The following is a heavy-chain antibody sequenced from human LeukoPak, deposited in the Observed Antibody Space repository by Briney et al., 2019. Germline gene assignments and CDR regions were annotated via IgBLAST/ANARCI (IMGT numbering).Heavy chain of an antibody. V-gene: IGHV3-23*01. CDR3: ARGGFTYDDFWSAYYTADY. Sequence: GGSLSLSCAASGFTFRSYAMSWVRQAPGRGLEWVSSVTGRGDNIYYADSVKGRFTISRDNSKDTLYLQMNSLRAEDTAVYYCARGGFTYDDFWSAYYTADYWGQGTLVTVSS. CDR1: GFTFRSYA. J-gene: IGHJ4*02. CDR2: VTGRGDNI. D-gene: IGHD3-3*01.